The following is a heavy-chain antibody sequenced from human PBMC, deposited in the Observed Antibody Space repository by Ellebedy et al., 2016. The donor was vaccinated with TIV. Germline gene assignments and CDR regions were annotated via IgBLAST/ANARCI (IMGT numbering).Heavy chain of an antibody. CDR3: ARAPITMVRGVITSGYYYMDV. D-gene: IGHD3-10*01. J-gene: IGHJ6*03. V-gene: IGHV1-8*02. Sequence: ASVKVSXXASGYTFTSYGISWVRQAPGQGLEWMGWMNPNSGNTGYAQKFQGRVTMTRNTSISTAYMELSSLRSEDTAVYYCARAPITMVRGVITSGYYYMDVWGKGTTVTVSS. CDR2: MNPNSGNT. CDR1: GYTFTSYG.